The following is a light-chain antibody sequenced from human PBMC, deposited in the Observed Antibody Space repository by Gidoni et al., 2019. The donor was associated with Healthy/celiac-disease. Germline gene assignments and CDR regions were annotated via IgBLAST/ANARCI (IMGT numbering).Light chain of an antibody. V-gene: IGKV3-15*01. CDR2: GAS. CDR3: QQYNNWPRT. Sequence: PATLSVSPGERATLSCRVSQSVSSNLAWYQQKPGKAPRILIYGASTRATGIPARLSGSGSGTEFTITISSLQSEDFAVDYCQQYNNWPRTFGQGTKVEIK. J-gene: IGKJ1*01. CDR1: QSVSSN.